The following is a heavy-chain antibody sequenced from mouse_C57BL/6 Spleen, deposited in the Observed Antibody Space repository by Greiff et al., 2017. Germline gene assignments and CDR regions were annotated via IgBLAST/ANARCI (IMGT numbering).Heavy chain of an antibody. V-gene: IGHV5-17*01. J-gene: IGHJ1*03. Sequence: DVKLVESGGGLVKPGGSLKLSCAASGFTFSDYGMHWVRQAPEKGLEWVAYISSGSSTIYYADTVKGRFTISRDNAKNTLFLQMTSLRSEDTAMYYCARGPLGRDWYFDVWGTGTTVTVSS. CDR2: ISSGSSTI. CDR1: GFTFSDYG. D-gene: IGHD4-1*01. CDR3: ARGPLGRDWYFDV.